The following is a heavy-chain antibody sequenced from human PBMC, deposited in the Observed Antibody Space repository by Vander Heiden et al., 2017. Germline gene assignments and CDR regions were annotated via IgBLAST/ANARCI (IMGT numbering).Heavy chain of an antibody. CDR3: ARGGDDILTGYHY. J-gene: IGHJ4*02. V-gene: IGHV5-51*01. D-gene: IGHD3-9*01. Sequence: VHMVQSGAEVKKPGESLKISCQGAGYTFTTYGIGWVRQMPGKGLEWMGIIYPDDSDTRYSPSFQGQVTISVDKSISTAYLQWSSLKASDTAMYFCARGGDDILTGYHYWGQGTLVTVSS. CDR2: IYPDDSDT. CDR1: GYTFTTYG.